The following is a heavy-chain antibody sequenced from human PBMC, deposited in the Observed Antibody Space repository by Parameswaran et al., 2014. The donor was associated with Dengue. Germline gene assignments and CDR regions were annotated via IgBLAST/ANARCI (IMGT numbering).Heavy chain of an antibody. D-gene: IGHD3-3*01. CDR3: ARVTAYHDIWRAPGPYSYYYMDV. V-gene: IGHV3-11*04. Sequence: VRQAPGKGLEWVSYISGSGNTMYYADSVKGRFTIFRDSAKIYLQVSGLRAGDTAVYYCARVTAYHDIWRAPGPYSYYYMDVWGKGTTVTVSS. J-gene: IGHJ6*03. CDR2: ISGSGNTM.